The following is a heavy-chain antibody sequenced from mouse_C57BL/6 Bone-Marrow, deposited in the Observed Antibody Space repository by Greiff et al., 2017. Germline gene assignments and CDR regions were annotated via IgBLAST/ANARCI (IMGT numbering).Heavy chain of an antibody. CDR2: IDPSDSET. CDR3: ARSERGCPAWFAY. CDR1: GYTFTSYW. J-gene: IGHJ3*01. Sequence: QVQLQQPGAELVRPGSSVKLSCKASGYTFTSYWMHWVKQRPIQGLEWIGNIDPSDSETHYNQKFKDKATLTVDKSSSTAYMQLSSLTSEDSAVYYCARSERGCPAWFAYWGQGTLVTVSA. V-gene: IGHV1-52*01. D-gene: IGHD6-1*01.